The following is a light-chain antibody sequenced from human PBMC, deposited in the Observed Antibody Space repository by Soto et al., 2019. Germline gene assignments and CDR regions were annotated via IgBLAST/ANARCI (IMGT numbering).Light chain of an antibody. CDR2: ANN. J-gene: IGLJ1*01. CDR1: RSNIGAGYD. CDR3: QSYDSSLSGDV. V-gene: IGLV1-40*01. Sequence: QSVLTQPPSVSGAPGQRVTISCTGSRSNIGAGYDVHWYQQLPGTAPKLLIYANNIRPSGVPGRFSGSKSGTSASLAITGLQAEDEADYYCQSYDSSLSGDVFGTGTKGTVL.